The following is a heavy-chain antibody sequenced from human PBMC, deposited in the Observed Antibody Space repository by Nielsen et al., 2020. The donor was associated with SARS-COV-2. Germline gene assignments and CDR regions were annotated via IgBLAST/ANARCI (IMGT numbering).Heavy chain of an antibody. Sequence: GGSLRLSCAASGFTFSSYWMHWVRQAPGKGLVWVSRINSDGSSTSYADSVKGRFTISRDNAKNTLYLQMNSLRAEDTAVYYCARDAYSSGWYYYYYYMDVWGKGTTVTVSS. D-gene: IGHD6-19*01. CDR1: GFTFSSYW. CDR2: INSDGSST. J-gene: IGHJ6*03. CDR3: ARDAYSSGWYYYYYYMDV. V-gene: IGHV3-74*01.